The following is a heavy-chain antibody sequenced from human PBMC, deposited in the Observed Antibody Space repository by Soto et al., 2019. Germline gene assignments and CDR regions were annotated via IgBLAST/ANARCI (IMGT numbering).Heavy chain of an antibody. D-gene: IGHD3-22*01. J-gene: IGHJ4*02. V-gene: IGHV3-30-3*01. CDR1: GFTFSSYA. Sequence: PGGSLRLSCAASGFTFSSYAMHWVRQAPGKGLEWVAVISYDGSNKYYADSVKGRFTISRDNSKNTLYLQMNSLRAEDTAVYYCARDFGYYDSSGYFDYWGQGTLVTVSS. CDR3: ARDFGYYDSSGYFDY. CDR2: ISYDGSNK.